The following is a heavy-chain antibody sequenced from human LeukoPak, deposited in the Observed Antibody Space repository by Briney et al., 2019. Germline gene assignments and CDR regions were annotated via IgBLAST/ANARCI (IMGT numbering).Heavy chain of an antibody. V-gene: IGHV3-30*02. CDR2: IRYDGSNK. CDR3: AKEKSDYSDYSYMDV. J-gene: IGHJ6*03. Sequence: PGGSLRLSCAASGFTFSNYGMHWVRQAPGKGLEWVAFIRYDGSNKYCADSVKGRFTVSRDNTKNTLYLQMNSLRAEDTAAYYCAKEKSDYSDYSYMDVWGKGTTVTVSS. D-gene: IGHD4-11*01. CDR1: GFTFSNYG.